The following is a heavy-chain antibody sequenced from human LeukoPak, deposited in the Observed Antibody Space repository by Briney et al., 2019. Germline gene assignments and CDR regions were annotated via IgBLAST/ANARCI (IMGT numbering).Heavy chain of an antibody. CDR1: GGSFSGYY. D-gene: IGHD2-15*01. J-gene: IGHJ5*02. CDR3: ARDEGYCSGGSCYGWFDP. CDR2: INHSGST. Sequence: SETLSLTCAVYGGSFSGYYWSWIRQPPGKGLEWIGEINHSGSTNYNPSLKSRVTISVDTSKNQFSLKLSSVTAADTAVYYCARDEGYCSGGSCYGWFDPWGQGTLVTVSS. V-gene: IGHV4-34*01.